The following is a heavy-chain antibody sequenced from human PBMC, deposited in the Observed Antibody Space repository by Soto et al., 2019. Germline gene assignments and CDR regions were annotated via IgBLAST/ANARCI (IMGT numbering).Heavy chain of an antibody. CDR2: INHSGST. D-gene: IGHD3-10*01. V-gene: IGHV4-34*01. Sequence: LSRACAADGGAFSGYFCGRIRQPPGKGLERFGEINHSGSTNYNPSLKSRVTISVDTSKNQFSLRLSCVTAADTAVYYCARGRGYYGSGSYYPSGFDYYYYGMDVWGQGTTVPVS. CDR1: GGAFSGYF. J-gene: IGHJ6*02. CDR3: ARGRGYYGSGSYYPSGFDYYYYGMDV.